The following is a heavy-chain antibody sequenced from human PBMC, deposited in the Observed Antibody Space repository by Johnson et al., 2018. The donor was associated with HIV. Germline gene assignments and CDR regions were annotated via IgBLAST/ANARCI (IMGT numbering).Heavy chain of an antibody. J-gene: IGHJ3*02. V-gene: IGHV3-30*04. CDR2: ISYDGSNK. Sequence: VQLVESGGGLVQPGGSLRLSCAASGFTFSNYAMHWVRQAPGKGLEWVAVISYDGSNKYYADSVKGRFTISRDNSKNTLYLQMNSLRAEDTAVYYCAREPGSSSRLGAFDIWGQGTMVTVSS. CDR1: GFTFSNYA. CDR3: AREPGSSSRLGAFDI. D-gene: IGHD6-13*01.